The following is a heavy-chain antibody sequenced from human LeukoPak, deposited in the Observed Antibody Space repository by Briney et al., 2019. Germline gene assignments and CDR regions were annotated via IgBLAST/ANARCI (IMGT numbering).Heavy chain of an antibody. D-gene: IGHD2-15*01. J-gene: IGHJ4*02. CDR3: ARDGSGSYY. CDR2: ISYDGSNK. CDR1: GFTFSTYA. V-gene: IGHV3-30*04. Sequence: GRSLRLSCAASGFTFSTYAMHWVRQAPGKGLEWVAIISYDGSNKYYADSVKGRFTISRDISKNTLFLQMNSLRAEDTAVYYCARDGSGSYYWGQGTLVTVSS.